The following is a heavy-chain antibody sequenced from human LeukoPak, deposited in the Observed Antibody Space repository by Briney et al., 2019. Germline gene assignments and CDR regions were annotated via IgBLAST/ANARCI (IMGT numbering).Heavy chain of an antibody. D-gene: IGHD2/OR15-2a*01. J-gene: IGHJ4*02. V-gene: IGHV1-2*02. CDR2: IGPHSTFT. CDR1: GFTFTDHY. Sequence: ASMKVSCKSFGFTFTDHYIHWVRQAPGQGLEWMGYIGPHSTFTSSPQEFQGRVTMTRDTSMTTAYMELTRLTSDDTAVYYCVREDEGPLSKDFDYWGQGTLVTVSS. CDR3: VREDEGPLSKDFDY.